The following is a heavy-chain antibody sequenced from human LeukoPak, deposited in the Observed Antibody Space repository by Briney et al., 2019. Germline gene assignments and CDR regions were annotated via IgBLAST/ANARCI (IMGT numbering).Heavy chain of an antibody. CDR3: ARDTGYSSSPRLPKAIQYNWFDP. J-gene: IGHJ5*02. D-gene: IGHD6-13*01. CDR2: ISSSSSYI. V-gene: IGHV3-21*01. CDR1: GFTFSSYS. Sequence: GGSLRLSCAASGFTFSSYSMNWVRQAPGKGLEWVSSISSSSSYIYYADSVKGRFTISRDNAKNSLYLQMNSLRAEDTAVYYCARDTGYSSSPRLPKAIQYNWFDPWGQGTLVTVSS.